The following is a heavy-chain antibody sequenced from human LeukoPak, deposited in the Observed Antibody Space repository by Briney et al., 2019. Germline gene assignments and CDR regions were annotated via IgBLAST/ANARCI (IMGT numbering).Heavy chain of an antibody. D-gene: IGHD3-22*01. CDR3: ATVDYDSSGYYSFDY. CDR2: VDPEDGET. CDR1: GYTFTDYY. Sequence: ASVKISXKVSGYTFTDYYMHWVQQAPGKGLEWMGLVDPEDGETIYAEKFQGRVTITADTSTDTAYMELSSLRSEDTAVYYCATVDYDSSGYYSFDYWGQGTLVTVSS. J-gene: IGHJ4*02. V-gene: IGHV1-69-2*01.